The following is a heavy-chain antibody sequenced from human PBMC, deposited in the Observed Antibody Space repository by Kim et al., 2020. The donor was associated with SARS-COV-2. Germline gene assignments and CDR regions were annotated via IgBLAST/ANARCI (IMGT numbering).Heavy chain of an antibody. CDR3: ARSYSYGSPLDY. Sequence: NYNPSLESRVTISVDTSKSQFSLKLSSVTAADTAVYYCARSYSYGSPLDYWGQGTLVTVSS. V-gene: IGHV4-59*01. D-gene: IGHD5-18*01. J-gene: IGHJ4*02.